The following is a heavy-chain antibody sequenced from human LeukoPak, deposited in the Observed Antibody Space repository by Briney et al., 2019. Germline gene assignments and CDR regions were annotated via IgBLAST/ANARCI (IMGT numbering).Heavy chain of an antibody. J-gene: IGHJ3*02. CDR2: IYPDDSDT. V-gene: IGHV5-51*01. D-gene: IGHD3-16*01. Sequence: GESLKISCKASGYTFANYWIGWVRQMPGKGLEWMGIIYPDDSDTRSSPSFQGQVTISADKSISTAYLQWSSLKASDTAMYYCARRDTLMIRDGFDIWGQGTMVTVSS. CDR3: ARRDTLMIRDGFDI. CDR1: GYTFANYW.